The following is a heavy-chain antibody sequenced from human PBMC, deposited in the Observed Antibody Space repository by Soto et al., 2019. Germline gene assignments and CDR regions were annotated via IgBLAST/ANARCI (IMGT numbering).Heavy chain of an antibody. J-gene: IGHJ3*02. CDR3: ATGMEWLPHAFDI. CDR2: FDPEDGET. Sequence: ASVKVSCKVSGYTLTELSMHWVRQAPGKGLEWMGGFDPEDGETIYAQKFQGRVTMTEDTSTDTAYMELSSLRSEDTDVYYCATGMEWLPHAFDIWGQGTMVTVS. V-gene: IGHV1-24*01. CDR1: GYTLTELS. D-gene: IGHD3-3*01.